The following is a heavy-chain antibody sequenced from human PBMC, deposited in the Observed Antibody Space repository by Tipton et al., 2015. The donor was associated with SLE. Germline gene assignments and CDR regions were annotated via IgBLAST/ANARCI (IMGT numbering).Heavy chain of an antibody. CDR3: ARGGDCTNGVCYPY. CDR1: GDSIRSQP. J-gene: IGHJ4*02. CDR2: IQYSVGA. Sequence: TLSLTCSVSGDSIRSQPWTWIRQPPGKGLEWIGYIQYSVGAYYSPSLKSRVTISVDTSKNQFSLKLSSVTAADTAVYYCARGGDCTNGVCYPYWGQGTLVTVSS. V-gene: IGHV4-59*11. D-gene: IGHD2-8*01.